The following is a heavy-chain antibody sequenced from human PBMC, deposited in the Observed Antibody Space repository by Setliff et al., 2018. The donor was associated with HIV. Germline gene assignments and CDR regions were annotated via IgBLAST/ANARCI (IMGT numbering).Heavy chain of an antibody. D-gene: IGHD1-7*01. CDR2: LNYDGVT. V-gene: IGHV4-34*01. Sequence: PSETLSLTCAVYGGSFSGSYWSWIRQPPGKGLEWIGELNYDGVTNHNPSLRSRVTISVDTYTKQRSLRLNSVTAADTAVDYCATNRVGNYPLDYWGRGTLVTVSS. J-gene: IGHJ4*02. CDR3: ATNRVGNYPLDY. CDR1: GGSFSGSY.